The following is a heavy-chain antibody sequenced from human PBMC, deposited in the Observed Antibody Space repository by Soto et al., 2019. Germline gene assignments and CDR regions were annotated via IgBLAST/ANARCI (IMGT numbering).Heavy chain of an antibody. D-gene: IGHD3-22*01. CDR3: ARGFGIYAAYYYESSGYYLDY. J-gene: IGHJ4*02. CDR1: GGTISSYD. CDR2: IYYSGST. Sequence: SESLYLACTSSGGTISSYDGGLIRQPTGKGLEWMGYIYYSGSTNYNPSLKSRVTISVDTSKNQFSLKLSSVTAADTAVYYCARGFGIYAAYYYESSGYYLDYWGQGTLVTVSS. V-gene: IGHV4-59*01.